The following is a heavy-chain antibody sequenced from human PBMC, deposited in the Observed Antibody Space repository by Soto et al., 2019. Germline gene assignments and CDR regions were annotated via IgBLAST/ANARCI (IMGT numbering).Heavy chain of an antibody. Sequence: PGESLKISCKGSGYSFTSYWIGWVRQMPGKGLEWMGIIYPGDSDTRYSPSFQGQVTISADKSISTAYLQWSSLKASDTAMYYCARHAGYCSCTSCPYYYYGTDVWGQGTTVTVSS. CDR1: GYSFTSYW. J-gene: IGHJ6*02. V-gene: IGHV5-51*01. D-gene: IGHD2-2*01. CDR3: ARHAGYCSCTSCPYYYYGTDV. CDR2: IYPGDSDT.